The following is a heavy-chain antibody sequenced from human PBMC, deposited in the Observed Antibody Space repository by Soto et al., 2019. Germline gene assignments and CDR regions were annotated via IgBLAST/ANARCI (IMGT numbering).Heavy chain of an antibody. CDR2: IYDGGRT. Sequence: QVQLQESGPGLVKPSQTLSLTCTVSGGSISTVDYWWSWIRQSPDMGLEWIGHIYDGGRTYNNPSLESRVTMSVDTSKSQLSLTLSSVSAADTAVYYCARGPSGDKVDSWGQGTRVTVSS. CDR1: GGSISTVDYW. V-gene: IGHV4-30-4*01. J-gene: IGHJ4*02. CDR3: ARGPSGDKVDS. D-gene: IGHD7-27*01.